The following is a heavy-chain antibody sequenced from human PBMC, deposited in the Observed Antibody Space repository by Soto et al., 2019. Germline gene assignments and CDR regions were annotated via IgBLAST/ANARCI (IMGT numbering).Heavy chain of an antibody. V-gene: IGHV3-23*01. D-gene: IGHD7-27*01. Sequence: GGSLRLSCAASGFTFSSYAMNWVRQAPGKGLEWVSTISGSGGTTYYADSVKGRFTISRDNSKNTLYLQMNSLRAEDTAVYYCTNGGYLGIDAFDLWGQGTMVTVSS. CDR2: ISGSGGTT. CDR3: TNGGYLGIDAFDL. J-gene: IGHJ3*01. CDR1: GFTFSSYA.